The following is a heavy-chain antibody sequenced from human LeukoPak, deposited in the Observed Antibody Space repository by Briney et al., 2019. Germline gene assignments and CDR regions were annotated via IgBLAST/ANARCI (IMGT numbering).Heavy chain of an antibody. CDR3: AKGEGSSWYYFDY. Sequence: PVGSLRLSCAASGFTFSSYAMSWVRQAPGKGLEWVSAISGSGGSTYYADSVKGRFTISRDNSKNTLYLQMNSLRAEDTAVYYCAKGEGSSWYYFDYWGQGTLVTVSS. J-gene: IGHJ4*02. CDR1: GFTFSSYA. CDR2: ISGSGGST. V-gene: IGHV3-23*01. D-gene: IGHD6-13*01.